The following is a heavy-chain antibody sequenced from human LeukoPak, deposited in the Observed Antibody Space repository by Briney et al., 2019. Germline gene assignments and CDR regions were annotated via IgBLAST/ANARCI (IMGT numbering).Heavy chain of an antibody. J-gene: IGHJ4*02. CDR3: TTRSSSYDSSGYYSS. CDR2: IKSKTDGGTT. V-gene: IGHV3-15*01. CDR1: GFTFSNAW. Sequence: GGSLRLACAASGFTFSNAWMSWVRQAPGKGLEWLGRIKSKTDGGTTDYAAPVKGRFTISRDDSKNTLYLQMNSLKTEDTAVYYCTTRSSSYDSSGYYSSWGQGTLVTVSS. D-gene: IGHD3-22*01.